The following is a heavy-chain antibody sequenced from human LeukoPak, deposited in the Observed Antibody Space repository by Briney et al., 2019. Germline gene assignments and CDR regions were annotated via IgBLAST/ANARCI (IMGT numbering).Heavy chain of an antibody. D-gene: IGHD3-16*01. CDR2: IYYSGST. Sequence: KPSETLSLTCTVSGGSISSSSYYWGWIRQPPGKGLEWIGSIYYSGSTYYNPSLKSRVTISVDTSKNQFSLKLSSVTAADTAVYYCARDRGGYLRNWFDPWGQGTLVTVSS. V-gene: IGHV4-39*07. CDR3: ARDRGGYLRNWFDP. CDR1: GGSISSSSYY. J-gene: IGHJ5*02.